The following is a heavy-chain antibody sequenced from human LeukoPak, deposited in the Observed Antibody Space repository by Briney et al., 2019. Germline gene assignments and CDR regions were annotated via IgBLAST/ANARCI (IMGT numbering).Heavy chain of an antibody. Sequence: ASVKVSCKASGYTFSGFYIHWVRQAPGQGLEWMGWITPNIGVTNYAQKLQGRVTINRDTFIDTAYMQLSRLRSDDTAVYYCAKDRYGDYEAPFHYYMDAWGRGTTVTVSS. D-gene: IGHD5-12*01. CDR1: GYTFSGFY. CDR2: ITPNIGVT. V-gene: IGHV1-2*02. CDR3: AKDRYGDYEAPFHYYMDA. J-gene: IGHJ6*03.